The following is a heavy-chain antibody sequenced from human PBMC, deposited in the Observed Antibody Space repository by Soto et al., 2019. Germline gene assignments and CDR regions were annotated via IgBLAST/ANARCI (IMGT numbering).Heavy chain of an antibody. CDR1: GGSVSSGSYY. CDR3: ARVRGSGSYYTPTAWFDP. D-gene: IGHD3-10*01. CDR2: IYYSGST. V-gene: IGHV4-61*01. J-gene: IGHJ5*02. Sequence: SETLSLTCTVSGGSVSSGSYYWSWIRQPPGKGLEWIGYIYYSGSTNYNPSLKSRVTISVDTSKNHFSLKLSSVTATDTAVYYCARVRGSGSYYTPTAWFDPWGQGTLVTVSS.